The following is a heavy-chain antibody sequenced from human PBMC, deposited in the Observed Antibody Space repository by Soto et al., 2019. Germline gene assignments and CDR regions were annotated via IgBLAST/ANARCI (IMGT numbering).Heavy chain of an antibody. CDR1: SDSVSSSSYT. J-gene: IGHJ6*02. D-gene: IGHD4-17*01. CDR2: IYSSGST. CDR3: ARGPIDYGDSYYFYYGMDV. Sequence: SETLSLTCTVSSDSVSSSSYTWGWIRQPPGKGPEWIGSIYSSGSTYYNPSLNSRVTVSVDTSKNQFSLKVTSVTAADTAVYYCARGPIDYGDSYYFYYGMDVWGQGTTVTVSS. V-gene: IGHV4-39*07.